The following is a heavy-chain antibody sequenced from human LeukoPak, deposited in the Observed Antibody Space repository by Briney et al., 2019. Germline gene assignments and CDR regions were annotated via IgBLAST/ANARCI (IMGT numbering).Heavy chain of an antibody. V-gene: IGHV1-2*02. CDR3: ARSDPPPRWGILDV. CDR2: IANTGGT. J-gene: IGHJ6*02. CDR1: GYTFSDYY. D-gene: IGHD3-3*02. Sequence: ASVKVSCKASGYTFSDYYMHWVRQAPGQGLEWMGRIANTGGTSYAQKFEGRVTMTRDTSISTVYLELSSLIFDDTAVYYCARSDPPPRWGILDVWGQGTTVTVSS.